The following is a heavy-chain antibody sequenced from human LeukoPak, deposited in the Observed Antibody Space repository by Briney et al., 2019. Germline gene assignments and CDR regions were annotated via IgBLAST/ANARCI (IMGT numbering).Heavy chain of an antibody. CDR2: ISGTGRYT. V-gene: IGHV3-23*01. D-gene: IGHD3-22*01. CDR3: ARGQRTYYYDTRGGGYFDY. Sequence: TGGSLTLSCGASVFTFSSYTMTWVRQAPGKGLEWVSFISGTGRYTYYADSVRGRFSISRDNSKAKLYLQMNSLRAEDTAVYYCARGQRTYYYDTRGGGYFDYWGQGTLVTVSS. CDR1: VFTFSSYT. J-gene: IGHJ4*02.